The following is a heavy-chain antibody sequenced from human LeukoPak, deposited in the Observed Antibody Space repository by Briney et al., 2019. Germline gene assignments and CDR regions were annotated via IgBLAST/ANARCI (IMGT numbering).Heavy chain of an antibody. V-gene: IGHV4-38-2*02. Sequence: SETLSLTCTVSGYSISSGYYWGWIRQPPGKGLEWIGSIYHSGSTYYNPSLKSRVTISVDTSKNQFSLKLSSVTAADTAVYYCAREQITMIVVVIRVFDYWGQGTLVTVSS. J-gene: IGHJ4*02. CDR3: AREQITMIVVVIRVFDY. CDR1: GYSISSGYY. D-gene: IGHD3-22*01. CDR2: IYHSGST.